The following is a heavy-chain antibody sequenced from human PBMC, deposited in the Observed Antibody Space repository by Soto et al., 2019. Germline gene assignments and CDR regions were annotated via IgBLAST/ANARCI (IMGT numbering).Heavy chain of an antibody. CDR3: ARDGQDYYGSGSRAGMDV. CDR2: INPNSGGT. CDR1: GYTFTGYY. D-gene: IGHD3-10*01. J-gene: IGHJ6*02. Sequence: QVQLVQSGAEVKKPGASVKVSCKASGYTFTGYYMHWVRQAPGQGLEWMGWINPNSGGTNYAQKFQGWVTMTRDTAISTAYMGLSSLRSDDTAVYYFARDGQDYYGSGSRAGMDVWCQGTTVTVSS. V-gene: IGHV1-2*04.